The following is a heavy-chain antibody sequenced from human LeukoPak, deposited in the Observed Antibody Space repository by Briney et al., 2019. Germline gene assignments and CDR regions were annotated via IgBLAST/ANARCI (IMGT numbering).Heavy chain of an antibody. J-gene: IGHJ4*02. CDR3: TRGLSDCGGDCYIFDY. D-gene: IGHD2-21*01. Sequence: GGSLRLSCTASGVTFGDYAMSWVRQAPGKGLERVGFIRSKAYGGTTEYAASVKGRFTISGDDSKSIAYLQMNSLKTEDTAVYYCTRGLSDCGGDCYIFDYWGQGTLVTVSS. CDR2: IRSKAYGGTT. V-gene: IGHV3-49*04. CDR1: GVTFGDYA.